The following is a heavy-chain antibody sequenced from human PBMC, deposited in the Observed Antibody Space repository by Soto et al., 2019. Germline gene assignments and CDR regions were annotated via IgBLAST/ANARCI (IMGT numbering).Heavy chain of an antibody. V-gene: IGHV3-30*18. Sequence: QVQLVESGGGMVQPGRSLRLSCAASGFTFSSYGMHWVHQAPGKGLEWVAVISYDGSNKYYADSVKGRFTISRDNSKNMLSLQMNSLRAEDTAVYYCAKILQLGDYAHYYYGMDVWGQGTTVTVSS. D-gene: IGHD4-17*01. CDR3: AKILQLGDYAHYYYGMDV. CDR2: ISYDGSNK. J-gene: IGHJ6*02. CDR1: GFTFSSYG.